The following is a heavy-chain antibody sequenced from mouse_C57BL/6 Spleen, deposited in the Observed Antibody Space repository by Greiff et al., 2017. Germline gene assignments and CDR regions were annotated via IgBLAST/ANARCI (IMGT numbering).Heavy chain of an antibody. Sequence: EVQLQQSGPELVKPGASVKISCKASGYTFTDYYMNWVKQSHGKSLEWIGDINPNNGGTSYNQKFKGKATLTVDKSSSTAYMELRSLTSEDSAVYYCAREGLMDYWGQGTSVTVSS. CDR2: INPNNGGT. J-gene: IGHJ4*01. CDR1: GYTFTDYY. CDR3: AREGLMDY. D-gene: IGHD3-3*01. V-gene: IGHV1-26*01.